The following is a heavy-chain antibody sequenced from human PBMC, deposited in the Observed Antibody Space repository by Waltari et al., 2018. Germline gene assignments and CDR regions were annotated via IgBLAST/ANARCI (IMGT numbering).Heavy chain of an antibody. V-gene: IGHV4-59*01. CDR3: ARSRRGGDSGSYY. Sequence: QVQLQESGPGLVKPSETLSLTCTVSGGSISSYYWRWLRQPPGKGLEWIGYIYYSGSTNYNPSLKSRVTISVDTSKNQFSLKLSSVTAADTAVYYCARSRRGGDSGSYYWGQGTLVTVSS. CDR1: GGSISSYY. CDR2: IYYSGST. D-gene: IGHD1-26*01. J-gene: IGHJ4*02.